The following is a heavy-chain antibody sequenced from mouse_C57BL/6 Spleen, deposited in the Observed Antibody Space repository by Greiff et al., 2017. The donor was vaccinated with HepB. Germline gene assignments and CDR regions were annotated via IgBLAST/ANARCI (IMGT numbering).Heavy chain of an antibody. D-gene: IGHD1-1*01. CDR3: ARHPYYYGSSYEGWAMDY. J-gene: IGHJ4*01. Sequence: EVKLVESGGGLVQPGGSLKLSCAASGFTFSDYYMYWVRQTPEKRLEWVAYISNGGGSTYYPDTVKGRFTISRDNAKNTLYLQMSRLKSEDTAMYYCARHPYYYGSSYEGWAMDYWGQGTSVTVSS. CDR2: ISNGGGST. V-gene: IGHV5-12*01. CDR1: GFTFSDYY.